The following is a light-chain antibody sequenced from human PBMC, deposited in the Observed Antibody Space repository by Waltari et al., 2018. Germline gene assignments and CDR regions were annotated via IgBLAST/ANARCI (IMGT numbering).Light chain of an antibody. CDR2: EVS. CDR3: TSFTSRSTWV. V-gene: IGLV2-14*01. CDR1: SSDVATYHF. J-gene: IGLJ3*02. Sequence: QSALTQPVSVSASPGQSITLSCTGPSSDVATYHFFPWYQQHPGKAPKLMIYEVSNRPSGVSSRFSASKSGNTASLTISGLQAEDEADYYCTSFTSRSTWVFGGGTKLTVL.